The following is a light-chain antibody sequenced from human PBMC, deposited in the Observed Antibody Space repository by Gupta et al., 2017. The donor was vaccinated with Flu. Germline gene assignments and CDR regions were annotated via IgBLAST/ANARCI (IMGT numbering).Light chain of an antibody. V-gene: IGKV3-11*01. CDR3: QQRSNWWT. Sequence: TLSLSPGERATLSGRASQSVSSYVAWYQQKPGQATRLLIYDASNRATGIPARFSGSGSGTDFTLTISSLEPEDFAVYYCQQRSNWWTFGQGTKVEIK. CDR2: DAS. CDR1: QSVSSY. J-gene: IGKJ1*01.